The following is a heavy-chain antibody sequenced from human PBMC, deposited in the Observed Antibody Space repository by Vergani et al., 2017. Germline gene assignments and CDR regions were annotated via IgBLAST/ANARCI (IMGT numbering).Heavy chain of an antibody. J-gene: IGHJ6*03. D-gene: IGHD6-19*01. CDR3: ARDSSGIDCMDV. CDR2: INHSGST. CDR1: GGSFSGYY. V-gene: IGHV4-34*01. Sequence: QVQLQQWGAGLLKPSETLSLTCAVYGGSFSGYYWSWISQPPGKGLEWIGEINHSGSTNYNPSLKSRVTISVDTSKNQFSLKLSSVTAADTAVYYCARDSSGIDCMDVWGKGTTVTVSS.